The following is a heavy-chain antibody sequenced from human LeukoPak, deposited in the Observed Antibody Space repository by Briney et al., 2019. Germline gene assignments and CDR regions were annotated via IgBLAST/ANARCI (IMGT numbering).Heavy chain of an antibody. CDR2: ISYDGSNK. CDR3: ARDEAWYSYYYGMDV. CDR1: GFTFSSYA. J-gene: IGHJ6*02. V-gene: IGHV3-30-3*01. Sequence: GGSLRLSCAASGFTFSSYAMHWVRQAPGKGLEWVAVISYDGSNKYYADSVKGRFTISRDNSKNTLYLEMNSLRAEDTAVYYCARDEAWYSYYYGMDVWGQGTTVTVSS.